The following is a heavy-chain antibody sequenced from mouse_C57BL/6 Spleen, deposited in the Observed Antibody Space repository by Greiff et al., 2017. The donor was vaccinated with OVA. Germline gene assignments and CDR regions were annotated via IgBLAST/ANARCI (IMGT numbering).Heavy chain of an antibody. D-gene: IGHD1-1*01. CDR2: IHPNSGST. Sequence: VQLQQPGAELVKPGASVKLSCKASGYTFTSYWMHWVKQRPGQGLEWIGMIHPNSGSTNYNEKSKSKATLTVDKSSSTAYMQLSSLTSDDSAVYYCARAHYYGSSYWCAYWGQGTLVTVSA. J-gene: IGHJ3*01. CDR3: ARAHYYGSSYWCAY. CDR1: GYTFTSYW. V-gene: IGHV1-64*01.